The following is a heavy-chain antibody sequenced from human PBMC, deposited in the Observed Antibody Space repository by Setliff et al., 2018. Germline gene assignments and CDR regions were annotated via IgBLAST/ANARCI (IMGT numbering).Heavy chain of an antibody. D-gene: IGHD3-9*01. CDR1: GNTLTELS. Sequence: ASVKVSCKLSGNTLTELSMRWVRQAPGGGPEWVGGFDPQGGEIIYAQKFQGRITMTEDTSTNTAYMELSSLRSEDTAVYYCAAIVDTDWRKEFQYWGQGTLVTVSS. V-gene: IGHV1-24*01. J-gene: IGHJ1*01. CDR2: FDPQGGEI. CDR3: AAIVDTDWRKEFQY.